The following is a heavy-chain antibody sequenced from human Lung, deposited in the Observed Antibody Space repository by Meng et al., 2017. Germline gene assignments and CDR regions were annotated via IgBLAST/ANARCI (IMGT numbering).Heavy chain of an antibody. V-gene: IGHV1-18*01. Sequence: QAQLVQSGGEVKKPGASAKASCKASGYNFTNYGITWVRQAPGQGLEWMGWINAYNGDTNYAQTLQGRVTMTTDTSTSTAYMELRSLRSDDTAVYYCARVEVGITSGDYWGQGTLVTVSS. CDR2: INAYNGDT. J-gene: IGHJ4*02. CDR3: ARVEVGITSGDY. D-gene: IGHD2-21*01. CDR1: GYNFTNYG.